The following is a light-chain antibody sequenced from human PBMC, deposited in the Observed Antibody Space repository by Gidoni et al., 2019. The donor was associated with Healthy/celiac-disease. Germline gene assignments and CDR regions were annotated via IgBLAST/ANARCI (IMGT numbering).Light chain of an antibody. Sequence: DLQTTLSPSSLSASVGDRVTITCLASQSIRSYLNCYQQKPGKAPKLLIYAASSLQRGVPSRLSGSGSGTDFTLTISSLQPEDFETYYCQQSYSTPPTFGQGTKVEIK. J-gene: IGKJ1*01. CDR2: AAS. CDR1: QSIRSY. CDR3: QQSYSTPPT. V-gene: IGKV1-39*01.